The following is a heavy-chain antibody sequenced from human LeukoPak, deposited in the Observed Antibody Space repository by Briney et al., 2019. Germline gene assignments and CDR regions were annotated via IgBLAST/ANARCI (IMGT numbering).Heavy chain of an antibody. CDR1: GFTFSSYG. Sequence: GVSLRLSCAASGFTFSSYGMHWVRQAPGKGLEWVAFIRYDGSNKYYADSVKGRFTISRDNSKNTLYLQMNSLRAEDTAVYYCAKDSGWYNPGRLDHWGQGTLVTVSS. V-gene: IGHV3-30*02. D-gene: IGHD6-19*01. CDR2: IRYDGSNK. CDR3: AKDSGWYNPGRLDH. J-gene: IGHJ4*02.